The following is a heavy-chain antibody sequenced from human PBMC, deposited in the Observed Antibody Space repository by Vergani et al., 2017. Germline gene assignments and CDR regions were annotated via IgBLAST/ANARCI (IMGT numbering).Heavy chain of an antibody. J-gene: IGHJ4*02. D-gene: IGHD3-3*01. Sequence: QVQLVESGGGVVQPGRSLRLSCAASGFTFCSYGMHWVRQAPGKGLEWVAVIWYDGSNKYYADSVKGRFTISRDNSKNTLYLQMNSLRAEDTAVYYCARDLGVGPDYWGQGTLVTVSS. CDR1: GFTFCSYG. CDR2: IWYDGSNK. V-gene: IGHV3-33*08. CDR3: ARDLGVGPDY.